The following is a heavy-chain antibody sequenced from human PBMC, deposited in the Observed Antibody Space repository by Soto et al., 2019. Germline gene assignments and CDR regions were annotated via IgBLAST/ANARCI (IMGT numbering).Heavy chain of an antibody. D-gene: IGHD6-19*01. Sequence: GGSLRLSCAASGFTFSNYWMNWVRQAPGKGLEWVANINPDGSEKYYVDSVKGRFAISRDNAESSLFLQMNSLKDEDTAVYYCSSVRKGAAVTGRTNYWGQGTLVTVSS. V-gene: IGHV3-7*01. CDR1: GFTFSNYW. CDR2: INPDGSEK. J-gene: IGHJ4*02. CDR3: SSVRKGAAVTGRTNY.